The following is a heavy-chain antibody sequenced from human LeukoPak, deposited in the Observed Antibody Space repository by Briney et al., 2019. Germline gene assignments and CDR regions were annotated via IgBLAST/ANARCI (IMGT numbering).Heavy chain of an antibody. D-gene: IGHD1-14*01. Sequence: PSETLSLTCRVSGGSVSSYYWSWIRQSPGKGLEWIGYIRNSGRTNYNPSLKSRVTGFVDTSKNQVSLRLSSVTAADTAVYYCARHGTISSESYFDYWGQGALVTVSS. CDR2: IRNSGRT. J-gene: IGHJ4*02. CDR1: GGSVSSYY. V-gene: IGHV4-59*08. CDR3: ARHGTISSESYFDY.